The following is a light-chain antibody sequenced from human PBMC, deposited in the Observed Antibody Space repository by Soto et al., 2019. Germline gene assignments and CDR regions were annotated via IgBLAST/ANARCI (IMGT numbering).Light chain of an antibody. Sequence: QSALTQPASVSGSPGQSITISCTGTSNDVGAYKYVSWYQQHPGKAPKVMIYDVSYRPSWVSNRFSGSKSGNTAYLTISGLQAEDEADYYCCSYGGYSTFVIFGGGTKLTVL. CDR2: DVS. CDR1: SNDVGAYKY. V-gene: IGLV2-14*03. CDR3: CSYGGYSTFVI. J-gene: IGLJ2*01.